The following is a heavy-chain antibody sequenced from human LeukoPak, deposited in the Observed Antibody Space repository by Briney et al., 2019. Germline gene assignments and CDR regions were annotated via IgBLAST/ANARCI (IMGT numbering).Heavy chain of an antibody. J-gene: IGHJ5*02. CDR2: INPNSGGT. Sequence: ASVKVSCKASGYTFTGYYMHWVRQAPGQGLEWMGWINPNSGGTNYAQKFQGRATMTRDTSISTAYMELSRLRSDDTAVYYCAREGVRNLGYCSGGSCYSEVSWFDPWGQGTLVTVSS. CDR3: AREGVRNLGYCSGGSCYSEVSWFDP. D-gene: IGHD2-15*01. CDR1: GYTFTGYY. V-gene: IGHV1-2*02.